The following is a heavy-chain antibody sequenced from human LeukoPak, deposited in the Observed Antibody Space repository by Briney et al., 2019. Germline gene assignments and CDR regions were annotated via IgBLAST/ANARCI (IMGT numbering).Heavy chain of an antibody. Sequence: SQTLSLTCAISGDSFSSNSAAWNWIRQSPSRGPEWLGRTYYRSKWYNDYAVSVKSRITINPDTSKNQFSLQLNSVTPEDTAVYYCARDSWTPRKNAFDIWGQGTMVTVSS. J-gene: IGHJ3*02. CDR1: GDSFSSNSAA. CDR2: TYYRSKWYN. V-gene: IGHV6-1*01. CDR3: ARDSWTPRKNAFDI. D-gene: IGHD2-15*01.